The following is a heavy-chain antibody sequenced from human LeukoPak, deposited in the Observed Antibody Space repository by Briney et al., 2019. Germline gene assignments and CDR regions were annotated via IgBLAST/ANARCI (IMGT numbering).Heavy chain of an antibody. CDR3: AKDHSSGWYAPFDY. Sequence: GGSLRLSCAASGFTFSSYAMSWVRQAPGKGLEWVSAVSGSGDSTYYADSVKGRFTISRDNSKDTLSLQMNSLRAEDTALYYCAKDHSSGWYAPFDYWGQGTLVTVSS. J-gene: IGHJ4*02. V-gene: IGHV3-23*01. CDR1: GFTFSSYA. CDR2: VSGSGDST. D-gene: IGHD6-19*01.